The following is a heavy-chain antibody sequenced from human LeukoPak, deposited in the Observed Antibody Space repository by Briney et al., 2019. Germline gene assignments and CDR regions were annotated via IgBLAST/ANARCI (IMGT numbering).Heavy chain of an antibody. V-gene: IGHV3-21*01. CDR3: ARERGERVVPAAFFDP. Sequence: GGSLRLSCAASGFTFSSYSMNWVRQAPGKGLEWVSSISSSSSYIYYADSVKGRFTISRDNAKNSLYLQMNSLGAEDTAVYYCARERGERVVPAAFFDPWGQGTLVTVSS. D-gene: IGHD2-2*01. CDR1: GFTFSSYS. CDR2: ISSSSSYI. J-gene: IGHJ5*02.